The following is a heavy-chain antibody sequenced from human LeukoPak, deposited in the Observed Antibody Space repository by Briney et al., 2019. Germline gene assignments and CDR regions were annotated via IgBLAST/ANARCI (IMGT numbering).Heavy chain of an antibody. CDR3: AKRGDIVVVPAAIAYFRH. Sequence: GGSLRLSCAASGFTFSSYGMHWVRQAPGKGLEWVAFIRYDGSNKYYADSVKGRFTISRDNSKNTLYLQMNSLRAEDTAVYYCAKRGDIVVVPAAIAYFRHWGQGTLVTVSS. CDR2: IRYDGSNK. V-gene: IGHV3-30*02. D-gene: IGHD2-2*01. CDR1: GFTFSSYG. J-gene: IGHJ1*01.